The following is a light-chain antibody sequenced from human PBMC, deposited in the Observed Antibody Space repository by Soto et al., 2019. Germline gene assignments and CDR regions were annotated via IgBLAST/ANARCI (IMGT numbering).Light chain of an antibody. CDR3: QQHHEYAAWT. J-gene: IGKJ1*01. V-gene: IGKV1-5*03. Sequence: DIQMTQSPSTLSASVGDRVTITCRASQNVSIWLAWYQQKPGKAPNLLIYKASSLQSGVPSRFSGSGSGTEFTLTISGLQPEDSATYYCQQHHEYAAWTFGQGTKVEIK. CDR1: QNVSIW. CDR2: KAS.